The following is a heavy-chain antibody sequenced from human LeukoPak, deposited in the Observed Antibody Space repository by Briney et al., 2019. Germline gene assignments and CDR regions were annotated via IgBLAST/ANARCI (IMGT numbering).Heavy chain of an antibody. CDR2: ISGSGGNT. D-gene: IGHD3-10*01. J-gene: IGHJ6*02. Sequence: QPGGSLRLSCAASGFTFSSYAMSWVRQAPGKGLEWVSAISGSGGNTYYADSVKGRFAISRDNYKNTLYLQMNSLRAEDTAVYYCARGRGRYYGMDVWGQGTTVTVSS. CDR1: GFTFSSYA. V-gene: IGHV3-23*01. CDR3: ARGRGRYYGMDV.